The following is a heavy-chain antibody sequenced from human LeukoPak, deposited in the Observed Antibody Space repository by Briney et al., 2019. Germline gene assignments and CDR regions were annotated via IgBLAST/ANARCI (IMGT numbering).Heavy chain of an antibody. CDR2: IFYSGST. Sequence: PSETLSLTCTVSGGSIRSSSYYWGWIRQPPGKGLEWIGSIFYSGSTYYNPSLKSRVTISVDTSKNQFSLKLSSATAADTAVYYCVRKGDGYNSGYFDLWGRGTLVTVSS. CDR1: GGSIRSSSYY. CDR3: VRKGDGYNSGYFDL. J-gene: IGHJ2*01. D-gene: IGHD5-24*01. V-gene: IGHV4-39*01.